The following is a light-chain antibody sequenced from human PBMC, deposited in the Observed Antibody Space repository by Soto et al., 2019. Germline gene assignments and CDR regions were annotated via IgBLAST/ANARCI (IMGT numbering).Light chain of an antibody. CDR1: QSVSSY. V-gene: IGKV3-11*01. Sequence: EIVLTQSPGTLSLSPGERATLSCRASQSVSSYLAWCQQKPGQAPRLLIYDASNRATGIPARFSGSGSGTDFTLTISSLEPEDFAVYYCQQRSNWPLTFGGGTKVEIK. J-gene: IGKJ4*01. CDR3: QQRSNWPLT. CDR2: DAS.